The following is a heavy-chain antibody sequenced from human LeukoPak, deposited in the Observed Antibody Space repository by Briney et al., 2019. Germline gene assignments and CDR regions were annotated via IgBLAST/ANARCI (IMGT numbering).Heavy chain of an antibody. CDR1: GGTFSSYA. V-gene: IGHV1-69*13. J-gene: IGHJ4*02. CDR3: ARQTYYGDYLHFDY. D-gene: IGHD4-17*01. Sequence: SVKVSCKASGGTFSSYAISWVRQAPGQGLEWMGGVIPIFGTANYAQKFQGRVTITADESTSTAYMELSSLRSEDTAVYYCARQTYYGDYLHFDYWGQGTLVTVSS. CDR2: VIPIFGTA.